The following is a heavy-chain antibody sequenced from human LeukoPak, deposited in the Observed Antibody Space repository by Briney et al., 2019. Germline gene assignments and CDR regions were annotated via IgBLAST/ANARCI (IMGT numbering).Heavy chain of an antibody. Sequence: SETLSLTCNVSGASMSSDGYYWNWIRQPAGKGLEWIGRIYSGGSTNYNPSLKSRVTLSVDTSKNRLSLKLSYVTAADTAVYYCASAGHCANGVCRNWFGRWGQGILVTVSS. CDR1: GASMSSDGYY. D-gene: IGHD2-8*01. CDR3: ASAGHCANGVCRNWFGR. J-gene: IGHJ5*02. CDR2: IYSGGST. V-gene: IGHV4-61*02.